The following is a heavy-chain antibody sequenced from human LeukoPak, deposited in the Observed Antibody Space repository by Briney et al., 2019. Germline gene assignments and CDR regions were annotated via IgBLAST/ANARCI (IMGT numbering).Heavy chain of an antibody. J-gene: IGHJ4*02. D-gene: IGHD4-23*01. Sequence: KPSETLSLTCTVSGGSIRISSYCWDWIRQPPGKGLEWIGSLCYSGSSYYNLSLKSRVTISVDTSENQCSLNLRSVTAADAAVYFCARRKGNSDYFDFWGQGTLGTVSS. V-gene: IGHV4-39*01. CDR2: LCYSGSS. CDR1: GGSIRISSYC. CDR3: ARRKGNSDYFDF.